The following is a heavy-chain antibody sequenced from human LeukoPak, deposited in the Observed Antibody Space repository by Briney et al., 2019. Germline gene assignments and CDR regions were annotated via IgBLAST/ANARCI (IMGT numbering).Heavy chain of an antibody. CDR2: VSGSGGST. D-gene: IGHD3-10*01. V-gene: IGHV3-23*01. J-gene: IGHJ3*01. CDR1: GFTFSRYA. CDR3: AKRMIRGVNHDAFDL. Sequence: GGSLRLSCAASGFTFSRYAMSWVRQAPGKGLEWGSAVSGSGGSTYYADSVKGLFTISRDNSKNTLYLKMNSLRAEDTAVYYCAKRMIRGVNHDAFDLWGQGTMVTVSS.